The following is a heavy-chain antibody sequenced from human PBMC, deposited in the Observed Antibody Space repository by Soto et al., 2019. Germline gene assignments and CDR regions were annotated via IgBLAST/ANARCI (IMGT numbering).Heavy chain of an antibody. J-gene: IGHJ6*03. CDR3: ARKANYYYYMDV. CDR1: GYTFTGYY. V-gene: IGHV1-2*04. Sequence: ASVKVSCKASGYTFTGYYMHWVRQAPGQGLEWMGWINPNSGGTNYAQKFQGWVTMTRDTSISTAYMELSRLRSDDTAVYYYARKANYYYYMDVWGKGTTVTVSS. D-gene: IGHD1-26*01. CDR2: INPNSGGT.